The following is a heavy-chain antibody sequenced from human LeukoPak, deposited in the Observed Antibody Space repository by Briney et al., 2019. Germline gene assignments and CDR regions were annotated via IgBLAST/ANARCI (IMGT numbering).Heavy chain of an antibody. CDR1: GFIFNDYA. Sequence: AGGSLRLSCAASGFIFNDYAMSWVRQVPGKGLECVSVISASGGKTYYADSVKGRFTISRDTSKTTISLQMNGLRVEDSAVYYCAKWTRTTLFRGDRARFDSWGQGTLVTVSS. J-gene: IGHJ4*02. CDR2: ISASGGKT. V-gene: IGHV3-23*01. D-gene: IGHD3-10*01. CDR3: AKWTRTTLFRGDRARFDS.